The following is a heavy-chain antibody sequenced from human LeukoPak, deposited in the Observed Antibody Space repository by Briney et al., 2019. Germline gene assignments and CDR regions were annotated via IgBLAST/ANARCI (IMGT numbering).Heavy chain of an antibody. D-gene: IGHD6-13*01. J-gene: IGHJ4*02. CDR1: GFTFSSYS. Sequence: GGSLRLSCAASGFTFSSYSMNWVRQAPGKGLEWVSSISSSSSYIYYADSVKGRFTISRDNAKNSLYLQMNSLRAEDTAVYYCARKIRGYSSSREFDYWGQGTLVTVSS. V-gene: IGHV3-21*01. CDR2: ISSSSSYI. CDR3: ARKIRGYSSSREFDY.